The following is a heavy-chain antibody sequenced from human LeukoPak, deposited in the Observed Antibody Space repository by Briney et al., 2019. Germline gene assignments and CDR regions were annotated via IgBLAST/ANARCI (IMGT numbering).Heavy chain of an antibody. CDR2: ISLAGQT. Sequence: PSETLSLTCGVSGYAISDTNWWSWVRQPPGEGLEWIGEISLAGQTNYNPSLNGRVTMSLDKSSNQLSLHLTSVTAEDTATYFCSRESGPFCPFGYWGQGTLVIVSS. D-gene: IGHD1-26*01. CDR1: GYAISDTNW. J-gene: IGHJ4*02. V-gene: IGHV4/OR15-8*02. CDR3: SRESGPFCPFGY.